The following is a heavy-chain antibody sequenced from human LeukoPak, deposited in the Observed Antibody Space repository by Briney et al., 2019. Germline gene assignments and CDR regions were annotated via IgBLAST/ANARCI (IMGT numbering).Heavy chain of an antibody. CDR2: IYYSGST. V-gene: IGHV4-31*01. Sequence: SQTLSLTCTVSGGSISSGGYYWSWIRQHPGKGLEWIGYIYYSGSTYYNPSLKSPVTISVDTSKNQFSLKLSSVTAADTAVYYCARLYCSGGSCYEENWFDPWGQGTLVTVSS. J-gene: IGHJ5*02. CDR3: ARLYCSGGSCYEENWFDP. CDR1: GGSISSGGYY. D-gene: IGHD2-15*01.